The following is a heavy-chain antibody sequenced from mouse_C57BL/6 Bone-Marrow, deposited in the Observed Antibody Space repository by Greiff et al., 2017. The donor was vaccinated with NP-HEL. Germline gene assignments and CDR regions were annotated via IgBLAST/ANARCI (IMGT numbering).Heavy chain of an antibody. CDR3: ARTAQATRGYFDY. CDR2: INPSSGYT. CDR1: GYTFTSYW. Sequence: QVQLQQSGAELAKPGASVKLSCKASGYTFTSYWMHWVKQRPGQGLEWIGYINPSSGYTKYNQKFKDKATLTADKSSSTAYMQLSSLTYEDSAVYYGARTAQATRGYFDYWGQGTTLTVSS. V-gene: IGHV1-7*01. D-gene: IGHD3-2*02. J-gene: IGHJ2*01.